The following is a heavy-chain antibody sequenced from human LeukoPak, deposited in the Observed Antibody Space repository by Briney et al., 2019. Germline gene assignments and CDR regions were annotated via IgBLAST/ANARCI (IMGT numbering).Heavy chain of an antibody. CDR3: ARMQMVRGVITFDY. CDR1: GGSISSGGYY. J-gene: IGHJ4*02. CDR2: IYYSGST. V-gene: IGHV4-31*03. D-gene: IGHD3-10*01. Sequence: PSETLSLTCTVSGGSISSGGYYWSWIRQHPGKGLEWIGYIYYSGSTYYNPSFKSRVSISVDTSKNQFSLKLSSVTAADTAVYYCARMQMVRGVITFDYWGQGTLVTVSS.